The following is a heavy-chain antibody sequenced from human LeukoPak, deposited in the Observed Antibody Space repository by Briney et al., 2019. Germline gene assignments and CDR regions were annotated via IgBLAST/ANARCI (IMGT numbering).Heavy chain of an antibody. V-gene: IGHV5-51*01. D-gene: IGHD1-1*01. J-gene: IGHJ4*02. Sequence: GESLMISCKGSGYSLTSYWIGWVRQMPGKGLEWMGIIYPGDSDTRYSPSFQGQVTISADKSISTAYLQWSSLKASDTAIYYCARHETGPYFDYWGQGTLVTVSS. CDR1: GYSLTSYW. CDR2: IYPGDSDT. CDR3: ARHETGPYFDY.